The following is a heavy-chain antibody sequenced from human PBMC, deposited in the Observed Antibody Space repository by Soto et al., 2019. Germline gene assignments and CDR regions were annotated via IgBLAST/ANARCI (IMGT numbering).Heavy chain of an antibody. CDR2: NRASNGKT. J-gene: IGHJ4*02. CDR3: ARASISAALSPSSYWY. V-gene: IGHV1-18*04. CDR1: GDRFTCYG. D-gene: IGHD6-6*01. Sequence: SVKVGCKASGDRFTCYGISWVLQAPGEGLEWMGWNRASNGKTNYAQKLQGRVTMTTDTSTSTAYMELMSLRSDDTAVYYCARASISAALSPSSYWYWGQRSLVTVTS.